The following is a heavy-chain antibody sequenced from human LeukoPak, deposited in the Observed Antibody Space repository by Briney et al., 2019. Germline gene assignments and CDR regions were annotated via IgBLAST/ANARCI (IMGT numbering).Heavy chain of an antibody. CDR2: MNPNSGNT. Sequence: ASVKVSCKASGYTFTSYDINWVRQATGQGLEWMGWMNPNSGNTGYAQKFQGRVTITRNTSISTAYMELSSLRSEDTAVYYCARGRYYDFWSGYYIHHFDYWGQGTLVTVSS. V-gene: IGHV1-8*03. CDR3: ARGRYYDFWSGYYIHHFDY. D-gene: IGHD3-3*01. J-gene: IGHJ4*02. CDR1: GYTFTSYD.